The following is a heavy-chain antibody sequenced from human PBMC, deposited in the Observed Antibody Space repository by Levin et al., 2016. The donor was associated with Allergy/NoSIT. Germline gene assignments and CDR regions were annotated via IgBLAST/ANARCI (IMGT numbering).Heavy chain of an antibody. V-gene: IGHV4-4*02. CDR3: AKAVTTRGAYLFGLGV. CDR1: GDSITSTNW. Sequence: SETLSLTCDVSGDSITSTNWWTWVRQPPGKGLEWIGEIYHSGSTNYSPSLKSRVTLSVDNSKNHFSLELNSVTAADTAVYYCAKAVTTRGAYLFGLGVWGQGTTVTVS. D-gene: IGHD1-1*01. CDR2: IYHSGST. J-gene: IGHJ6*02.